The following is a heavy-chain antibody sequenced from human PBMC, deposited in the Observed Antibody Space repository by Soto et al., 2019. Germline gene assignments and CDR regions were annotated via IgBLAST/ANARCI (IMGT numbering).Heavy chain of an antibody. J-gene: IGHJ4*02. CDR3: AKNFGSHWLLDS. V-gene: IGHV3-23*01. Sequence: EVRLLESGGGLVQPGGSLRLSCAGSGFIFSDYGISWVRQAPEKGLQWVAAMSGSGGSLYYADSVKGRFTISRDNSKNTLYLQMSSLRGEDTAIYYCAKNFGSHWLLDSGCQGTLVTVSS. CDR1: GFIFSDYG. CDR2: MSGSGGSL. D-gene: IGHD3-3*01.